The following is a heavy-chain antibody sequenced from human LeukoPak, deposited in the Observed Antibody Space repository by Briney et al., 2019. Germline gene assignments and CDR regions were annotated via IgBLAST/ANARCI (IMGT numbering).Heavy chain of an antibody. V-gene: IGHV1-2*04. J-gene: IGHJ4*02. CDR2: INPNSGGT. D-gene: IGHD4-17*01. CDR3: ARGVGDTVTPGYFDY. CDR1: GYTFTGYY. Sequence: ASVKVSCKASGYTFTGYYMHWVRQAPGQGLEWMGWINPNSGGTNYAQKFQGWVTMTRDTSISTAYMELSRLRSDDTAVYYCARGVGDTVTPGYFDYWGQGTLVTVSS.